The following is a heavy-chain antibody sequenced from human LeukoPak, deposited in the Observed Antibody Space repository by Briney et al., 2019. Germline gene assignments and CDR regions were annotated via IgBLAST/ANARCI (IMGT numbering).Heavy chain of an antibody. V-gene: IGHV1-18*01. J-gene: IGHJ4*02. D-gene: IGHD3-22*01. CDR2: ISAYNGNT. Sequence: SVNVSCKASGYTFTSYGISWVRQAPGQGLEWMGWISAYNGNTNYAQKLQGRVTMTTDTSTSTAYMELSRLRSDDTAVYYCARGDSSGYYLFDYWGQGTLSPSPQ. CDR3: ARGDSSGYYLFDY. CDR1: GYTFTSYG.